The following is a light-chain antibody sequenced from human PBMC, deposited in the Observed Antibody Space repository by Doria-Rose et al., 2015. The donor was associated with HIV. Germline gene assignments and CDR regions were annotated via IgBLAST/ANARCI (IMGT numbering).Light chain of an antibody. Sequence: TQSPGTLTLSPGERATLSCRASQRVKSSYLAWYQQKPGQAPRLLIYDASTRATGIPNRFSGSGSGTDFTLTISRLEPEDVAVYYCQQYGTSRGTFGQGTRLEIK. CDR1: QRVKSSY. CDR3: QQYGTSRGT. CDR2: DAS. J-gene: IGKJ5*01. V-gene: IGKV3-20*01.